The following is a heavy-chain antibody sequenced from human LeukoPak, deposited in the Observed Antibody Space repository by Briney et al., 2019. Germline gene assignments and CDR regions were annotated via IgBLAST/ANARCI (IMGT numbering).Heavy chain of an antibody. CDR1: GFTFTNTW. J-gene: IGHJ4*02. Sequence: PGGSLRLSCAASGFTFTNTWMSWVRQAPGKGLEWIGRIKSKTDGGTTDYAAPVKGRFIISTDDSKTTLYLHMNSLKIEDTAVYYCTTGGEVFWGQGTLVTVSS. V-gene: IGHV3-15*01. CDR3: TTGGEVF. D-gene: IGHD3-16*01. CDR2: IKSKTDGGTT.